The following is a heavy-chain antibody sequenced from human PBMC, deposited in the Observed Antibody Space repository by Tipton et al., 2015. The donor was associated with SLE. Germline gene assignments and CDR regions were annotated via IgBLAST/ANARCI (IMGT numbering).Heavy chain of an antibody. D-gene: IGHD6-19*01. CDR3: AHQSSSGWYYFDY. V-gene: IGHV4-34*01. J-gene: IGHJ4*01. Sequence: TLSLTCAVYGGSFSGYYWSWIRQPPGKGLEWIGEINHSGSTNYNPSLKSRVTISVDTSKNQFSLKLTSVTAADTAVYYCAHQSSSGWYYFDYWGHGTLVTVSS. CDR1: GGSFSGYY. CDR2: INHSGST.